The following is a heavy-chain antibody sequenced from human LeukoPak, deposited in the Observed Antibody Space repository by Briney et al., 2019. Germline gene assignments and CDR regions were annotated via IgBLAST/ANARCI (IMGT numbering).Heavy chain of an antibody. CDR2: INPNSGGT. V-gene: IGHV1-2*02. D-gene: IGHD2-8*01. CDR1: GYIFTGYY. J-gene: IGHJ4*02. Sequence: GASVKVSCKASGYIFTGYYMHWVRQAPGQGLEWMGWINPNSGGTDYAQKFQGRVTMTRDTSISTAYMELSSLRSDDTAVYYCARIHCTNGVCNTFFEFWGQGTLVTVSS. CDR3: ARIHCTNGVCNTFFEF.